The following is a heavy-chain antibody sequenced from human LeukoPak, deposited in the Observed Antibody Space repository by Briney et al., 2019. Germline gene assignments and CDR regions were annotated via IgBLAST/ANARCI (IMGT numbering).Heavy chain of an antibody. CDR1: GGSFSGYY. CDR3: ARGRVSSSTWYSTYYYYFYMDV. D-gene: IGHD6-13*01. CDR2: INHSGST. V-gene: IGHV4-34*01. J-gene: IGHJ6*03. Sequence: PSETLSLTCAVYGGSFSGYYWSWIRQPPGKGLEWIGEINHSGSTNYNPSLKSRVTISVETSKNQFSLKLSSATAADTAVYFCARGRVSSSTWYSTYYYYFYMDVWGKGTTVTVSS.